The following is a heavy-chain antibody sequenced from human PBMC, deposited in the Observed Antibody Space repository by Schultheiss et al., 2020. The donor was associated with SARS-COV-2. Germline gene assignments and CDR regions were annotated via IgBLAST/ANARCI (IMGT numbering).Heavy chain of an antibody. CDR1: GFTFSSYA. D-gene: IGHD3-16*01. V-gene: IGHV3-30*01. CDR2: ISYDGSNK. CDR3: AKTGGRPFDY. Sequence: GGSLRLSCAASGFTFSSYAMHWVRQAPGKGLEWVAVISYDGSNKYYADSVKGRFTISRDNSKNTLYLQMNSLRAEDTAVYYCAKTGGRPFDYWGQGTLVTVSS. J-gene: IGHJ4*02.